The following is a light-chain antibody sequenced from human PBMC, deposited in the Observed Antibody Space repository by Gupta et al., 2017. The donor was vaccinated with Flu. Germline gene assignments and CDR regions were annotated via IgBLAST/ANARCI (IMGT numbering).Light chain of an antibody. Sequence: ATLSLAPGGRATLSCRASQSVNTYMAWYQQKPGQPPRLLIYDASVRDTGVPARFSGGGCGTDLTLTISSRVPEDIGVYYCQQRANWPPLTFGRGTRVEIK. CDR1: QSVNTY. V-gene: IGKV3-11*01. CDR3: QQRANWPPLT. J-gene: IGKJ5*01. CDR2: DAS.